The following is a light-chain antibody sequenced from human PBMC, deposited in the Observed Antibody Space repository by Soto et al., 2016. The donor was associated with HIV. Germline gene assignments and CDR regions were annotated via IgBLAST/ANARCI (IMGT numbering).Light chain of an antibody. Sequence: DIQMTQYPSTLSASVGDTVSITCRASQTISSWLAWYQHKPPRAPKLLIYKVSTLEDGVSSRFSGSGSGTEFTLTISSLQPDDFATXYCQQYDSSWTFGQGTRVDSK. CDR2: KVS. CDR1: QTISSW. V-gene: IGKV1-5*03. J-gene: IGKJ1*01. CDR3: QQYDSSWT.